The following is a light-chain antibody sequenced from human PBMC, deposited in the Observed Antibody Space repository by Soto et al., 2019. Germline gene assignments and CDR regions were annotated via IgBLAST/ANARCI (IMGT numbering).Light chain of an antibody. Sequence: EIVLPQSPGTLSSPPGERTTLSCRASQSINSSYLARYQQRPGQAPRLLVYGASSRATGIPDRFSGSGSGTDSALTISRLEPEDLALYYCQQYSSTFWTLGQGTKVEIK. V-gene: IGKV3-20*01. CDR1: QSINSSY. CDR3: QQYSSTFWT. J-gene: IGKJ1*01. CDR2: GAS.